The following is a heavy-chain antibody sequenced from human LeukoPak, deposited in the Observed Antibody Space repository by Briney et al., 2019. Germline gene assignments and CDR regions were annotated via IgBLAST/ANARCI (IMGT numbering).Heavy chain of an antibody. CDR3: AKKTTVVTNGNAPHPYYFDY. V-gene: IGHV3-23*01. CDR2: ISGSGGST. CDR1: GFTFSSYA. D-gene: IGHD4-23*01. J-gene: IGHJ4*02. Sequence: AGSLRLSCAASGFTFSSYAMSWVRQAPGKGLEWVSAISGSGGSTYYADSVKGRFTISRDNSKNTLYLQMNSLRAEDRAVYYCAKKTTVVTNGNAPHPYYFDYWGQGTLVTVSS.